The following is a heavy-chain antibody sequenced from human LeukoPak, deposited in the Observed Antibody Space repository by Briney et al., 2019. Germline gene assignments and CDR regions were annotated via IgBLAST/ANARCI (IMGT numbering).Heavy chain of an antibody. CDR2: ISSSSSYI. Sequence: PGGSLRLSCAASGFTFSSYSMNWVRQAPGKGLEWVSSISSSSSYIYYADSVKGRFTISRDNAKNSLYLQMNSLRAEDTAVYYCARDQDGHGDYVGYFQHWGQGALVTVSS. V-gene: IGHV3-21*01. D-gene: IGHD4-17*01. CDR1: GFTFSSYS. J-gene: IGHJ1*01. CDR3: ARDQDGHGDYVGYFQH.